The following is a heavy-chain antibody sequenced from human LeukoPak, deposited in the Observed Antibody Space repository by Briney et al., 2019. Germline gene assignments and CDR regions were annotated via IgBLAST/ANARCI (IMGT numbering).Heavy chain of an antibody. CDR3: ASYFHYGDYASLWY. J-gene: IGHJ4*02. D-gene: IGHD4-17*01. CDR1: GFTFNTYA. Sequence: GGSLRLSCAASGFTFNTYAMSWVRQAPGKGLEWVSSISENGESTYYADSVKGRFTISRDNSRNTLYLQMNSLRAGDAAVYYCASYFHYGDYASLWYWGQGTLVTVSS. V-gene: IGHV3-23*01. CDR2: ISENGEST.